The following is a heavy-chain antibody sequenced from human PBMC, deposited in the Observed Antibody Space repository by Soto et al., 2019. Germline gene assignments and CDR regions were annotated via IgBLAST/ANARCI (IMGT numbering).Heavy chain of an antibody. V-gene: IGHV3-66*01. CDR2: IYSGGST. CDR1: GFTVSSNY. CDR3: ARVNSYSSGWYYFDY. D-gene: IGHD6-19*01. J-gene: IGHJ4*02. Sequence: EVQLVESGGGLVQPWGSLRLSCAASGFTVSSNYMSWVRQAPGKGLEWVSVIYSGGSTYYADSVKGRFTISRDNSKNTLYLQMNSLRAEDTAVYYCARVNSYSSGWYYFDYWGQGTLVTVSS.